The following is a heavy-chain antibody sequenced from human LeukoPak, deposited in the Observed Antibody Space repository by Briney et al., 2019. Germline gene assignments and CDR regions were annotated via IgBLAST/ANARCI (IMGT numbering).Heavy chain of an antibody. D-gene: IGHD3-22*01. Sequence: PSETLSLTCTVSGGSFSSYFWSWIRQPPGKGLEWIGYIYYSGSTHYNSSLKSRVTISVDTSKNQFSLKLSSVTAADTAVYYCAREPPDRDYYDSSGYFDYWGQGTLVTVSS. CDR2: IYYSGST. J-gene: IGHJ4*02. CDR3: AREPPDRDYYDSSGYFDY. CDR1: GGSFSSYF. V-gene: IGHV4-59*01.